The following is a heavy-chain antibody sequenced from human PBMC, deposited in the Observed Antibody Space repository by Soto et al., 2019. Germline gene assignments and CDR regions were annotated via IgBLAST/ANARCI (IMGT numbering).Heavy chain of an antibody. D-gene: IGHD1-1*01. J-gene: IGHJ4*02. Sequence: EVQLVESGGGLVKPGESLRLSYAASGFPFNNAWMNWVRHTPGKGLEWVGRIISRADGGTTDYAAPVKGRFTISRDDSKNTLYLHMNSLEAEDTALYYCTTELLRGPDGTTCCWGQGTLVTVSS. CDR3: TTELLRGPDGTTCC. CDR2: IISRADGGTT. V-gene: IGHV3-15*07. CDR1: GFPFNNAW.